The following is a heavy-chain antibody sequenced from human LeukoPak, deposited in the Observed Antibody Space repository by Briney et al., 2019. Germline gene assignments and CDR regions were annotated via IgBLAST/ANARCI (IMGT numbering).Heavy chain of an antibody. CDR1: GFTVSSNY. J-gene: IGHJ4*02. V-gene: IGHV3-66*02. CDR3: ARESGITADFDY. D-gene: IGHD3-10*01. CDR2: IYSGGST. Sequence: GGSLRLAWAASGFTVSSNYMSWGRQAPGNGLEWVSFIYSGGSTYYADSVKGRFTISRDNSKNTLYLQMNSLRAEDTAVYYCARESGITADFDYWGQGTLVTVSS.